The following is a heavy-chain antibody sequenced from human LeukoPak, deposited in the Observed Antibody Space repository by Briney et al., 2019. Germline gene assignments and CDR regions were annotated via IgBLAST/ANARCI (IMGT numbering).Heavy chain of an antibody. CDR2: FDPEDGET. D-gene: IGHD5-18*01. J-gene: IGHJ4*02. CDR3: ATDLKDTAMVSSDFDY. CDR1: GYTLTELP. Sequence: ASVKVSCKVSGYTLTELPMHWVRQAPGKGLEWMGGFDPEDGETIYAQKFQGRVTMTEDTSTDTAYMELSSLRSEDTAVYYCATDLKDTAMVSSDFDYWGQGTLVTVSS. V-gene: IGHV1-24*01.